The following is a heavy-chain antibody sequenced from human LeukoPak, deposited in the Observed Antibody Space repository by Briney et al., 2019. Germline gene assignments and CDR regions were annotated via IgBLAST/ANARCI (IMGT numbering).Heavy chain of an antibody. Sequence: GGSLRLSCAASGFTFSSYGMHWVRQAPGKGLEWVAVIWYDGSNKCYADSVKGRFTISRDNSKNTLYLQMNSLRAEDTAVYYCAKDRVVITTAWFDPWGQGTLVTVSS. D-gene: IGHD3-22*01. J-gene: IGHJ5*02. CDR2: IWYDGSNK. V-gene: IGHV3-33*06. CDR1: GFTFSSYG. CDR3: AKDRVVITTAWFDP.